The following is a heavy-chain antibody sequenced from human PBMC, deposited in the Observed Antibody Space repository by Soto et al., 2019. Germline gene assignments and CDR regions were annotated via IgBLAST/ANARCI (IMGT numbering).Heavy chain of an antibody. CDR2: IYPGDSDT. J-gene: IGHJ4*02. CDR3: AVQLRPWYSDSSDYLDH. Sequence: PGESLKISCKGSGYNFTRSWISWVRQMPGKGLEWMGIIYPGDSDTRYNPSFQAQVTISADKSISTAYLQWSSLKASDTAMYYCAVQLRPWYSDSSDYLDHWGQGTLVTVSS. D-gene: IGHD3-22*01. CDR1: GYNFTRSW. V-gene: IGHV5-51*01.